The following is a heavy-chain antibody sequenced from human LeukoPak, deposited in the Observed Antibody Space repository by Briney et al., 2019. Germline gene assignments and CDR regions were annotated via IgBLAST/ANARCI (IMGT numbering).Heavy chain of an antibody. J-gene: IGHJ6*03. CDR2: ISAYNGHT. CDR3: ARVYSGEYYYYYYMDV. CDR1: GYNFTSYD. D-gene: IGHD2-15*01. V-gene: IGHV1-18*01. Sequence: ASVKVSCKASGYNFTSYDISWVRQAPGQGLEWVGWISAYNGHTNYAQKLQGRVTMTADTSTSTAYMELRSLRSDDTAVYYCARVYSGEYYYYYYMDVWGKGTTVTVSS.